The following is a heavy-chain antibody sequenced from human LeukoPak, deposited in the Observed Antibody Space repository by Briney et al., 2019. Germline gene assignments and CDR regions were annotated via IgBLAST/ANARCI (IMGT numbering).Heavy chain of an antibody. CDR2: IYYSGST. CDR3: ARDYGGNSWYFDL. J-gene: IGHJ2*01. Sequence: SETLSLTCTVSGGSISSGDYYWSWIRQPPGKGLEWIGYIYYSGSTYYNPSLKSRVTISVDTSKNQFSLKLSSVTAADTAVYYCARDYGGNSWYFDLWGRGTLVTVSS. D-gene: IGHD4-23*01. CDR1: GGSISSGDYY. V-gene: IGHV4-30-4*08.